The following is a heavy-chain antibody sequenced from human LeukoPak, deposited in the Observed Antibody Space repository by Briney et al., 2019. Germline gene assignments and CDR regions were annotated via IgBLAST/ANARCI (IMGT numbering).Heavy chain of an antibody. D-gene: IGHD2-8*01. J-gene: IGHJ4*02. V-gene: IGHV3-7*03. CDR3: TRGGASTSYYWFY. CDR1: GFTFSRYW. Sequence: GGSLRLSCAASGFTFSRYWMSWVRQVPRKGLEWAANIKQDGGEIYYVDSVKGRFTISRDNAKNSLYLQMDSLRGEDTAVYYCTRGGASTSYYWFYWGQGTLVTVSS. CDR2: IKQDGGEI.